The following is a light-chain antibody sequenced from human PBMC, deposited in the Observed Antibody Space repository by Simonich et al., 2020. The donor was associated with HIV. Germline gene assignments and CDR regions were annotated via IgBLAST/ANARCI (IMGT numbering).Light chain of an antibody. Sequence: EIVMTQSPATLSVSPGERATPSCGASQSVSSNFAWYQQKPGQAPRLLIYGASTRATAIPARFSGSGSGTEFTLTISSLQSEDFAVYYCQQYNNWPLTFCQGTRLEIK. V-gene: IGKV3-15*01. CDR1: QSVSSN. CDR3: QQYNNWPLT. J-gene: IGKJ5*01. CDR2: GAS.